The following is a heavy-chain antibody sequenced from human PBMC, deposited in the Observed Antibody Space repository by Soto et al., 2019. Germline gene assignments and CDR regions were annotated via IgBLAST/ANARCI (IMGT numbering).Heavy chain of an antibody. CDR3: ARVRSGRYSYAFDM. J-gene: IGHJ3*02. V-gene: IGHV3-20*04. CDR1: GFTLGDYG. D-gene: IGHD1-26*01. CDR2: INWNGGRT. Sequence: EVQLVESGGGVMRPGGSLRLSCAASGFTLGDYGMSWVRQAPGKGLEWISGINWNGGRTGYADSVKGRFTISRDNVKNPQYIHPDSQRAEDTALYYCARVRSGRYSYAFDMWGQGTMVTVSS.